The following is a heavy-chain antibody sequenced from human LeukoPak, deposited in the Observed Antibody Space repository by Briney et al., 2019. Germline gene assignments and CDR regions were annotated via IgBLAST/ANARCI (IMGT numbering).Heavy chain of an antibody. CDR2: INSNGDDT. D-gene: IGHD3-16*02. CDR3: ARDRLKGELSPVLGY. Sequence: PGGSLRLSCAASGFTFSHYSMHWVRQAPGKGLEYVSAINSNGDDTYYVNSVKGRFTISRDNSKNTLYLQMGSLRAEDMAVYYCARDRLKGELSPVLGYWGQGTLVTVSS. V-gene: IGHV3-64*01. CDR1: GFTFSHYS. J-gene: IGHJ4*02.